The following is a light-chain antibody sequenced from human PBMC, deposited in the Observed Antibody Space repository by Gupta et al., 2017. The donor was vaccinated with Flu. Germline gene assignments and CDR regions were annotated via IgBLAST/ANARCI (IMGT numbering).Light chain of an antibody. J-gene: IGKJ2*01. V-gene: IGKV4-1*01. CDR2: WAS. CDR3: QQYYYTPPYT. CDR1: QSGFYSSTNNNY. Sequence: DIVMSQSTDSLPLSLLEGEPINCKSSQSGFYSSTNNNYLAWYQQKPGQPPKLLIYWASTRESGVPDPFSGSGSGTDFTLTISSLQPDDVAVYYCQQYYYTPPYTFGQGTRLEIK.